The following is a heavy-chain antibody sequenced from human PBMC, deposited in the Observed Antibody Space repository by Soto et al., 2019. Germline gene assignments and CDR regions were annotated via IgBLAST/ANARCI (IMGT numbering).Heavy chain of an antibody. CDR2: MNPYNGNA. CDR1: GYTFITYD. CDR3: ARRKERSGPNYFDS. Sequence: QVQLVQSGAEVKKHGASVKVSCKASGYTFITYDINWVRQAPGQGLEWMGWMNPYNGNAGYAQNFQGRVTMTMNTSINTAYMELSSLRSNDTAVYFCARRKERSGPNYFDSWGQGTLVTVSS. D-gene: IGHD6-25*01. V-gene: IGHV1-8*01. J-gene: IGHJ4*02.